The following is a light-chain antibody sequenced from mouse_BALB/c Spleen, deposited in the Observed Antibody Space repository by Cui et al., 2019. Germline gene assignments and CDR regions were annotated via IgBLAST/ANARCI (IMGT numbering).Light chain of an antibody. V-gene: IGKV8-28*01. CDR1: QSLLNSGNQKNY. CDR3: QNDHSYPYT. J-gene: IGKJ2*01. Sequence: DIVMTPSPSSPSVLAGEKVTMSCKSSQSLLNSGNQKNYLAWYQQKPGQPPKLLIYGASTRESGVPDRFTGSGSGTDFTLTISSVQAEDLAVYYCQNDHSYPYTFGGGTKLEIK. CDR2: GAS.